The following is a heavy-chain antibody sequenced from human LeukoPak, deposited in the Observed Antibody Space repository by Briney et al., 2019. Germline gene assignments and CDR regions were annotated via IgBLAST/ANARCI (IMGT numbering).Heavy chain of an antibody. CDR3: ASPSSLGIAAAGKDY. CDR2: ISSSGSTI. Sequence: LSLTCTVSGGSISSGSYYWSWIRQAPGKGLEWVSYISSSGSTIYYADSVKGRFTISRDNAKNSLYLQMNSLRAEDTAVYYCASPSSLGIAAAGKDYWGQGTLVTVSS. D-gene: IGHD6-13*01. V-gene: IGHV3-11*04. J-gene: IGHJ4*02. CDR1: GGSISSGSYY.